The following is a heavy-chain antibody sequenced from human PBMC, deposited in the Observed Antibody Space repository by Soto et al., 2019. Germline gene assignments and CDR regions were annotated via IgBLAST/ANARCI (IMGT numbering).Heavy chain of an antibody. Sequence: GASVKVSCKASGGTFSSYAITWVRQAPGQGLEWMGGIIPIFGTANYAQKFQARVTITADESTSTAYMELSSLRSEDTAVYYCARDGGPISVYSQYWFDPGGQEPRVTVPS. CDR3: ARDGGPISVYSQYWFDP. CDR1: GGTFSSYA. D-gene: IGHD3-22*01. CDR2: IIPIFGTA. J-gene: IGHJ5*02. V-gene: IGHV1-69*13.